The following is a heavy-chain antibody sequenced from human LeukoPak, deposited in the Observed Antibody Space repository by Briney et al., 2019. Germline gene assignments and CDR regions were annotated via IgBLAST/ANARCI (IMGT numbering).Heavy chain of an antibody. V-gene: IGHV3-23*01. CDR2: VSGSGGST. CDR1: GGSISSYY. CDR3: AKESELLCGGWFDP. Sequence: ETLSLTCTVSGGSISSYYWSWVRQAPGKGLEWVSVVSGSGGSTYYADSVKGRFTISRDNSKNTLYLQVNSLKAEDTAVYYCAKESELLCGGWFDPWGQGTLVTVSS. D-gene: IGHD2-2*01. J-gene: IGHJ5*02.